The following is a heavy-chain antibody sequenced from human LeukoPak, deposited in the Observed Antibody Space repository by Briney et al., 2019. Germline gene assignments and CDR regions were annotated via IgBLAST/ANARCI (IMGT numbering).Heavy chain of an antibody. CDR1: GGSISSYY. CDR3: ASTDRIKDAFDI. CDR2: IYYSGSI. V-gene: IGHV4-59*01. Sequence: PSETLSLTCTVSGGSISSYYWSWIRQPPGKGLEWIGYIYYSGSINYNPSLKSRVTISVDTSKNQFSLKLSSVTAADTAVYYCASTDRIKDAFDIWGQGTMVTVSS. D-gene: IGHD1-14*01. J-gene: IGHJ3*02.